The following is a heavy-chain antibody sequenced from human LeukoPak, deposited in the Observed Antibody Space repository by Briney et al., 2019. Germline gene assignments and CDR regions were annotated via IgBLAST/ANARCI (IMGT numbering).Heavy chain of an antibody. CDR1: GYSISSGYY. Sequence: SETLSLTCTVSGYSISSGYYWGWIRQPPGEGLEWIGSIYHSGRTYYNPSLKSRVTISVDTSKNQFSLKLDSVTAADTAVYYCAKSNGYGLVDIWGQGTMVTVSS. V-gene: IGHV4-38-2*02. D-gene: IGHD3-10*01. CDR2: IYHSGRT. CDR3: AKSNGYGLVDI. J-gene: IGHJ3*02.